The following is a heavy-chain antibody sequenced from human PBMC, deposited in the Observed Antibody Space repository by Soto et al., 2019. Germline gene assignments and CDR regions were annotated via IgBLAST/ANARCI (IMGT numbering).Heavy chain of an antibody. CDR2: VFYTGRT. CDR1: GGSISIYY. J-gene: IGHJ4*02. CDR3: GRDGSPDNSVYYFNY. D-gene: IGHD3-22*01. V-gene: IGHV4-59*01. Sequence: SETLSLTCTVSGGSISIYYWSWIRQPPGKGLEWIGYVFYTGRTDYNPSLKSRVTISVDTSKSLFSLNLSSVTAADTAVYYCGRDGSPDNSVYYFNYWGQGPLVTVS.